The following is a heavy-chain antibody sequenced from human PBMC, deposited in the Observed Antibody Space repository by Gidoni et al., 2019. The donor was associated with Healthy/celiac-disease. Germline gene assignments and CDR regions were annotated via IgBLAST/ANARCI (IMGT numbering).Heavy chain of an antibody. CDR3: ARLMVRGAYYYYGMDV. V-gene: IGHV5-51*01. CDR1: GYSFTSYW. D-gene: IGHD3-10*01. J-gene: IGHJ6*02. CDR2: IYPGDSDT. Sequence: EVQLVQSGAEVKKPGESLKISCTGSGYSFTSYWIGWVRQMPGKGLEWMGIIYPGDSDTRYSPSVQGQVTISADKSISTAYLQWSSLKASDTAMYYCARLMVRGAYYYYGMDVWGQGTTVTVSS.